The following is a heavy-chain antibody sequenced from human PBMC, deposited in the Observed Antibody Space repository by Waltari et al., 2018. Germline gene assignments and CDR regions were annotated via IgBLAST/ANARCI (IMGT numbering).Heavy chain of an antibody. CDR3: VKGAENILTSDYFYYGMDV. CDR1: GFTFSNYA. V-gene: IGHV3-23*01. J-gene: IGHJ6*02. D-gene: IGHD3-9*01. CDR2: ISSSGGTT. Sequence: EVQLLESGGGLEQPGGSLRLSCTSSGFTFSNYAMGWVRRASGKGLEGVSAISSSGGTTKYADSVKGRLTISRDNSKSTLYLQMNSWRAEDTAVYYCVKGAENILTSDYFYYGMDVWGQGTTVTVS.